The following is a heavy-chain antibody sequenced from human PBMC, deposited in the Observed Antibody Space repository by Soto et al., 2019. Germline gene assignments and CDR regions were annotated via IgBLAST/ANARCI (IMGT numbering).Heavy chain of an antibody. Sequence: SETLSLTCAVYGGSFSGYYWSWIRQPPGKGLEWIGEINHSGSTNYNPSLKSRVTISVDTSKNQFSLNLSSVTAADTAVYYCARDTGARTWGFDYWGQGTLVTVSS. D-gene: IGHD6-6*01. CDR2: INHSGST. V-gene: IGHV4-34*01. CDR3: ARDTGARTWGFDY. CDR1: GGSFSGYY. J-gene: IGHJ4*02.